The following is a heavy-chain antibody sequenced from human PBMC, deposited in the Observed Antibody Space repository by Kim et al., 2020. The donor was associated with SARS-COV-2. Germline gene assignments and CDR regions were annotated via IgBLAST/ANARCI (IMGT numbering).Heavy chain of an antibody. V-gene: IGHV1-18*01. D-gene: IGHD3-10*01. CDR1: GYTFTSYG. CDR3: ARGSYYYGSGSYYIFDY. CDR2: ISAYNGNT. J-gene: IGHJ4*02. Sequence: ASVKVSCKASGYTFTSYGISWVRQAPGQGLEWMGWISAYNGNTNYAQKLQGRVTMTTDTSTSTAYMELRSLRSDDTAVYYCARGSYYYGSGSYYIFDYWGQGTLVTVSS.